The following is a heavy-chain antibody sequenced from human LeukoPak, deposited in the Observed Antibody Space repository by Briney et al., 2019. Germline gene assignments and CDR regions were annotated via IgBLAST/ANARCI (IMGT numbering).Heavy chain of an antibody. J-gene: IGHJ4*02. CDR1: GSTFSSYW. V-gene: IGHV3-74*01. CDR2: INSDGSST. Sequence: GGSLRLSCAASGSTFSSYWMHWVRQAPGKGLVWVSRINSDGSSTSYADSVKGRFTISRDNAKNTLYLQMNSLRAEDTAVYYCARGPQWEPFDYWGQGTLVTVSS. CDR3: ARGPQWEPFDY. D-gene: IGHD1-26*01.